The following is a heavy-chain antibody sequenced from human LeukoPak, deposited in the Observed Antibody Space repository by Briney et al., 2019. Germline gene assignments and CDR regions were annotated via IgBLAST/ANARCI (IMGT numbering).Heavy chain of an antibody. V-gene: IGHV3-74*01. J-gene: IGHJ4*02. CDR3: AKNSHNYYGSGSYLPHLDY. Sequence: PGGSLRLSCAASGFTFSSYWMHWVRQAPGKGLVWVSRINSDGSSTSYADSVKGRFTISRDNAKNTLYLQMNSLRAEDTAVYYCAKNSHNYYGSGSYLPHLDYWGQGTLVTVSS. CDR1: GFTFSSYW. D-gene: IGHD3-10*01. CDR2: INSDGSST.